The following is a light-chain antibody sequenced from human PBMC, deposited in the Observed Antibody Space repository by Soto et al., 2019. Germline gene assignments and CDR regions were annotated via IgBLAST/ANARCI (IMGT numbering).Light chain of an antibody. V-gene: IGKV1-39*01. CDR3: QQSYSTPQT. J-gene: IGKJ1*01. CDR2: AAS. CDR1: QSISSY. Sequence: DIQMPQSPSSLSASVGDRFTITCRASQSISSYLNWYQQKPGKAPKLLIYAASSLQSGVPSRFSGSGSGTDFTLTISSLQPEDFATYYCQQSYSTPQTFGQGTKVDIK.